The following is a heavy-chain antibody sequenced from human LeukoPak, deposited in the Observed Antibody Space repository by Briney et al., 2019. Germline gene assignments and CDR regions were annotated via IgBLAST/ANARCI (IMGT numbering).Heavy chain of an antibody. CDR2: IFATGHT. CDR3: AREWPGSYDALTGLYEGGYYYDK. V-gene: IGHV4-4*07. Sequence: SETPSLTCTVSGGSIRNQYWAWMRQPAGKGLEWIGRIFATGHTDSNPSLRSRVTISVDTPKNQFSLRLTSVTAADTAFYYCAREWPGSYDALTGLYEGGYYYDKWGQGTLVTVSS. CDR1: GGSIRNQY. D-gene: IGHD3-16*01. J-gene: IGHJ4*02.